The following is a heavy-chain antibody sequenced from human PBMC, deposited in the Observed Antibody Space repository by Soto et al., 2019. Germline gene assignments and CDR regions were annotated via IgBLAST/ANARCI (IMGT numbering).Heavy chain of an antibody. CDR3: ARRTYGSGSYYLGYYYYYYYMDV. D-gene: IGHD3-10*01. CDR1: GGSISSYY. V-gene: IGHV4-59*08. CDR2: IYYSGST. Sequence: QVQLQESGPGLVKPSETLSLTCTVSGGSISSYYWSWIRQPPGKGLEWIGYIYYSGSTNYNPSLKSRVTISVDTSKNQFSLKLSSVTAADTAVYYCARRTYGSGSYYLGYYYYYYYMDVWGKGTTVTVSS. J-gene: IGHJ6*03.